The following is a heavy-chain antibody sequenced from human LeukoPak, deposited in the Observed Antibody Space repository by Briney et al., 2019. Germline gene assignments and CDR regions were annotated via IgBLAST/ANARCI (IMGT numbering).Heavy chain of an antibody. D-gene: IGHD6-13*01. CDR3: AKGSRQAAAGRNEPLDY. CDR1: GFTFSSYG. CDR2: ISYDGSNK. Sequence: PGGSLRLSCAASGFTFSSYGMHWVRQAPGKGLEGVAVISYDGSNKYYADSVKGRLTIFRDNSKNTLYLQMNSLRAEDTAVYYCAKGSRQAAAGRNEPLDYWGQGTLVTVSS. V-gene: IGHV3-30*18. J-gene: IGHJ4*02.